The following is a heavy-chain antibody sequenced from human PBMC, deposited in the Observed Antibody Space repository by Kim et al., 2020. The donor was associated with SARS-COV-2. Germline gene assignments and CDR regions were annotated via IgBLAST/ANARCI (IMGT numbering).Heavy chain of an antibody. V-gene: IGHV4-31*02. J-gene: IGHJ5*02. Sequence: YNPSLKSRVTISVDTSKNQFSLKLSSVTAADTAVYYCARDGGIGTKRFDPWGQGTLVTVSS. CDR3: ARDGGIGTKRFDP. D-gene: IGHD3-16*01.